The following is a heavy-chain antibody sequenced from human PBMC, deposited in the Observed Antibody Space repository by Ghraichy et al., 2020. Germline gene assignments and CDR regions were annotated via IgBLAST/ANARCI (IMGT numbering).Heavy chain of an antibody. D-gene: IGHD6-13*01. CDR3: ARRGTAGTLDNWFDP. V-gene: IGHV5-51*01. CDR2: IYPGDSDT. CDR1: GYNFPSYW. J-gene: IGHJ5*02. Sequence: GESLNISCKGSGYNFPSYWIGWVRQMPGRDLEWMGLIYPGDSDTRYSPSFHGQVTISADKSIKTAYLQWSSLKASDTAMYYCARRGTAGTLDNWFDPWGQGTLVTVSS.